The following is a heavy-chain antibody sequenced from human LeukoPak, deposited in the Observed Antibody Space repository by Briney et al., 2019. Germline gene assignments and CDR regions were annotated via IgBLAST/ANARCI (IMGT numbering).Heavy chain of an antibody. Sequence: GGSLRLSCEASGITISSYAIHWVRQAPGKGLEWVAVISYDGSNKYYADSVKGRFTIFRDNSKNTLYLQMNSLRVEDTAVYYCARDLTYGLGTSHYYYYYMDVWGKGTTVTVSS. J-gene: IGHJ6*03. D-gene: IGHD3-10*01. CDR3: ARDLTYGLGTSHYYYYYMDV. CDR2: ISYDGSNK. V-gene: IGHV3-30*04. CDR1: GITISSYA.